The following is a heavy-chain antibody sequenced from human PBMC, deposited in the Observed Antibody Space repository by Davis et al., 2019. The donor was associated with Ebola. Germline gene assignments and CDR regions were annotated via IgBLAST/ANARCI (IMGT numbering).Heavy chain of an antibody. V-gene: IGHV3-30*18. CDR2: LSYDGRNK. D-gene: IGHD3-10*01. CDR1: GFEFSDFV. J-gene: IGHJ6*02. Sequence: GESLKISCAASGFEFSDFVMYWVRQAPGKGLEWVAGLSYDGRNKYYADSVRGRFSISSDNSKSPLYLQLDNLSAEDTAVYHCAKGPYGSGTFRVDVWGQGTTVTVSS. CDR3: AKGPYGSGTFRVDV.